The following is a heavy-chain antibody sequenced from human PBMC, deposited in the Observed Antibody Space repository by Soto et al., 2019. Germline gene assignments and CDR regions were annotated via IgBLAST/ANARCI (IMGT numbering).Heavy chain of an antibody. CDR3: ARSVFP. Sequence: QVQLQESGPGLVKPSQTLSLTCTVSGGSITSGGYYWSWIRQHPGKGLEWIGYIYYSGFTYYNPSLXSXXTISVDTAKNQFSLKLSSVTAAATAVYYCARSVFPWGQGTLVTVSS. J-gene: IGHJ5*02. CDR2: IYYSGFT. V-gene: IGHV4-31*03. CDR1: GGSITSGGYY.